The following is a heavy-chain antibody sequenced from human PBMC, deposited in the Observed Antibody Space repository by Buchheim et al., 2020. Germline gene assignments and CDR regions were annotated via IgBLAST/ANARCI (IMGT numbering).Heavy chain of an antibody. V-gene: IGHV4-61*02. CDR1: GGSISSGSYY. CDR3: ARDDGYSYGSSLCL. D-gene: IGHD5-18*01. CDR2: IYTSGST. Sequence: QVQLQESGPGLVKPSQTLSLTCTVSGGSISSGSYYWSWIRQPAGKGLEWIGRIYTSGSTNYNPSLQSRVTISVDTSKNQFSLKLSSVTAADTAVYYCARDDGYSYGSSLCLWGQGTL. J-gene: IGHJ4*02.